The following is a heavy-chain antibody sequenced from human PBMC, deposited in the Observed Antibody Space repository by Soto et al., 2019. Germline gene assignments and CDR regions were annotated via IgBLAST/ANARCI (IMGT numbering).Heavy chain of an antibody. J-gene: IGHJ5*02. CDR2: ISGSGFKK. D-gene: IGHD1-26*01. V-gene: IGHV3-23*01. CDR1: GFIFENFG. CDR3: AKNQGVELVPLATVDWFDP. Sequence: PGGSLSLSCAASGFIFENFGMSWVRQAPGQGLEWISSISGSGFKKYYADSVKGRFTISRDNSKSTVYLELNNLSAEDTAVYHCAKNQGVELVPLATVDWFDPWGQGSVVTVSS.